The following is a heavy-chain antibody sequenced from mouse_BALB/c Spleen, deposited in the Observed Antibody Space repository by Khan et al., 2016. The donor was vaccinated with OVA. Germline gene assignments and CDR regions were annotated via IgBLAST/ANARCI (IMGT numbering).Heavy chain of an antibody. CDR2: ISYSGST. CDR3: ARTARIKY. J-gene: IGHJ2*01. Sequence: EVQLQESGPGLVKPSQSLSLTCTVTGYSITSGYGWNWIRQLPGNKLEWMGFISYSGSTNYTPSLKSRITITRDTSKNQFFLQLNSVTTEDTATYYCARTARIKYWGQGTTVTVSS. V-gene: IGHV3-2*02. D-gene: IGHD1-2*01. CDR1: GYSITSGYG.